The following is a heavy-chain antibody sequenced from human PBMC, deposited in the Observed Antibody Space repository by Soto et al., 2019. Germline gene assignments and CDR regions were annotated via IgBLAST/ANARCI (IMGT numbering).Heavy chain of an antibody. CDR2: ISSSRSYI. J-gene: IGHJ6*02. D-gene: IGHD2-2*01. Sequence: AGGSLRLSCAASGFTFSSYSMNWVRQAPGKGLEWVSSISSSRSYIYYADSVKGRFTISRDNAKNSLYLQMNSLRAEDTAVYYCAKDHPSQLYGMDVWGQGTTVTVSS. CDR1: GFTFSSYS. V-gene: IGHV3-21*04. CDR3: AKDHPSQLYGMDV.